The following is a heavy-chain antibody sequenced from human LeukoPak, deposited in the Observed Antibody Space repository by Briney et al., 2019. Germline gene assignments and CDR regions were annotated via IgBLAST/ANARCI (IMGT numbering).Heavy chain of an antibody. CDR1: GGPINNYY. CDR2: IYTAGST. CDR3: ARFIPRNWFDP. D-gene: IGHD2-21*01. V-gene: IGHV4-4*07. Sequence: SETLSLTCTVSGGPINNYYWNWIRQPAGKGLEWIGRIYTAGSTNYNPSLKSRVTISVDTSKNQFSLKLSSVTAADTAVYYCARFIPRNWFDPWGQGTLVTVSS. J-gene: IGHJ5*02.